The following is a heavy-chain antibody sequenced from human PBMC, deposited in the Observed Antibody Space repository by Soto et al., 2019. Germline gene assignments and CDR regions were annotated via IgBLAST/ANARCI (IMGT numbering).Heavy chain of an antibody. Sequence: QVQLMQSGADVKKPGASVKVSCRASGYTFTSCGIAWVRQAPGQGLEWMGWISPYKGNTHYAQKFQGRVTMTTDTSTSTAYMELRSLRSDDTAVYYCARDLDGSGSYYTDYWGQGTLVTVSS. CDR2: ISPYKGNT. J-gene: IGHJ4*02. V-gene: IGHV1-18*01. D-gene: IGHD3-10*01. CDR1: GYTFTSCG. CDR3: ARDLDGSGSYYTDY.